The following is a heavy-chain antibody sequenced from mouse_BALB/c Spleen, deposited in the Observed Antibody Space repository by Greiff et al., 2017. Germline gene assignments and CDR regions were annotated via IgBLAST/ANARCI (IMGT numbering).Heavy chain of an antibody. CDR3: ARRYGNYDAMDY. CDR2: ISSGGGST. J-gene: IGHJ4*01. D-gene: IGHD2-10*02. Sequence: EVKLVESGGGLVKPGGSLKLSCAASGFAFSSYDMSWVRQTPEKRLEWVAYISSGGGSTYYPDTVKGRFTISRDNAKNTLYLQMSSLKSEDTAMYYCARRYGNYDAMDYWGQGTSVTVSS. V-gene: IGHV5-12-1*01. CDR1: GFAFSSYD.